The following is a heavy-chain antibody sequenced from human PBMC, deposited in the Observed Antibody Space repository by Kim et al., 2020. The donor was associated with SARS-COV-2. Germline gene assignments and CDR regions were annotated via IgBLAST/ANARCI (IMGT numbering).Heavy chain of an antibody. J-gene: IGHJ3*02. CDR2: ISYDGSNK. CDR3: AHSLTYEGLPSDAFDI. CDR1: GFTFSSYG. D-gene: IGHD3-22*01. V-gene: IGHV3-30*03. Sequence: GGSLRLSCAASGFTFSSYGMHWVRQAPGKGLEWVAVISYDGSNKYYADSVKGRFTISRDTSKNTLYLQMNSLRAEDTAGYYCAHSLTYEGLPSDAFDIWG.